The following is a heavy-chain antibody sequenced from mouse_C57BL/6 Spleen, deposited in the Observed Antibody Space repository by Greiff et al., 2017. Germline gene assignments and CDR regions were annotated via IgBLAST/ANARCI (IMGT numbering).Heavy chain of an antibody. J-gene: IGHJ4*01. Sequence: VHVVESGAELAKPGASVKLSCKASGYTFTSYWMHWVKQRPGQGLEWIGFINPSSGYTKYKQKFKDKATLTADKSSSTAYMQLSSLTYEDSAVYYSARTKDYAMDYWGQGTSVTVSS. CDR1: GYTFTSYW. CDR3: ARTKDYAMDY. V-gene: IGHV1-7*01. CDR2: INPSSGYT.